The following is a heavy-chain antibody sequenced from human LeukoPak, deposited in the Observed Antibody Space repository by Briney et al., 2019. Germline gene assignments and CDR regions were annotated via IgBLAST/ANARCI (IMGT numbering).Heavy chain of an antibody. V-gene: IGHV1-58*01. CDR3: AAVPVPLYINDIYYGMEV. D-gene: IGHD1-1*01. CDR2: TVVGSGNT. Sequence: ASVKVSCKASGFTFTSSAVQWVRQARGQRLEWIGWTVVGSGNTNYAQKFQERVTITRDMSTSTAYMELSSLRSEDTAVYYCAAVPVPLYINDIYYGMEVWGKGPRSPSPQ. CDR1: GFTFTSSA. J-gene: IGHJ6*01.